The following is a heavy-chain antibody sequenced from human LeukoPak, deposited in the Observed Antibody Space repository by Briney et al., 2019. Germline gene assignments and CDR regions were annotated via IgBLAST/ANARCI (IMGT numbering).Heavy chain of an antibody. V-gene: IGHV4-39*07. CDR1: GGSISSSSYY. D-gene: IGHD3-22*01. Sequence: SETLSLTYTVAGGSISSSSYYWGWIRQPPGKGLEWIGSTYYSGSTYYNPSLKSRVTISVDTSKHQLSLKLSSVTAADTAVYYCARDLSYYYDSSGLLAFDIWGQGTMVTVSS. CDR3: ARDLSYYYDSSGLLAFDI. CDR2: TYYSGST. J-gene: IGHJ3*02.